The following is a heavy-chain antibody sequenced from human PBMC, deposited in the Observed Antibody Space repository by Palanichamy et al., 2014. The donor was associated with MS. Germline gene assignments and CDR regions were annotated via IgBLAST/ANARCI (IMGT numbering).Heavy chain of an antibody. Sequence: VQLQESGPGLVKPSETLSLTCTVSGGSVNNGSSYWSWIRQPPGKGLEWIGYISNSGSTYYNPSLKSRVTISLDTSKNQFSLKLSSVTAADTAVYYCARYCDFWSGYYDYWGQGTLVTVSS. CDR3: ARYCDFWSGYYDY. D-gene: IGHD3-3*01. J-gene: IGHJ4*02. V-gene: IGHV4-61*01. CDR1: GGSVNNGSSY. CDR2: ISNSGST.